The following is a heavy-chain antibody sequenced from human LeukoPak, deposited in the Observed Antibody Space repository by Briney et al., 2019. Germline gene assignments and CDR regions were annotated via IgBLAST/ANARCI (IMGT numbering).Heavy chain of an antibody. J-gene: IGHJ6*02. V-gene: IGHV4-34*01. CDR1: GGSFSGYY. D-gene: IGHD2-15*01. CDR2: VHHSGST. Sequence: NPSETLSLTCAVYGGSFSGYYWTWIRQPPGKGLEWIGEVHHSGSTNYNPSLKSRVTISVDTSKNQFSLKLSSVTAADTAVYYCARGANFYYYGMDVWGQGTTVTVSS. CDR3: ARGANFYYYGMDV.